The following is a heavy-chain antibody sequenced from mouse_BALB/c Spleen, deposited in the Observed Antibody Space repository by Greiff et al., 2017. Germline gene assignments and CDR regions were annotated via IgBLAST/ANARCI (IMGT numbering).Heavy chain of an antibody. CDR1: GFTFSDYY. Sequence: EVKVVESGGGLVKPGGSLKLSCAASGFTFSDYYMYWVRQTPEKRLEWVATISDGGSYTYYPDSVKGRFTISRDNAKNNLYLQMSSLKSEDTAMYYCARGYDGLDYWGQGTTLTVSS. CDR2: ISDGGSYT. V-gene: IGHV5-4*02. J-gene: IGHJ2*01. D-gene: IGHD2-14*01. CDR3: ARGYDGLDY.